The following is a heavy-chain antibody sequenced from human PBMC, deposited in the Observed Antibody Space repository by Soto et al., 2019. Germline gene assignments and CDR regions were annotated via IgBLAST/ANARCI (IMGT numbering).Heavy chain of an antibody. CDR3: ARLRCIAAAGTRRNGMDV. J-gene: IGHJ6*02. CDR2: ITHSGST. CDR1: GGSFSGYY. V-gene: IGHV4-34*01. D-gene: IGHD6-13*01. Sequence: PSETLSLTCAVYGGSFSGYYWSWIRQPPGKGLEWIGEITHSGSTNYNPSLKSRVTISVDTSKNQFSLKLSSVTAADTAVYYCARLRCIAAAGTRRNGMDVWGQGTTVTAP.